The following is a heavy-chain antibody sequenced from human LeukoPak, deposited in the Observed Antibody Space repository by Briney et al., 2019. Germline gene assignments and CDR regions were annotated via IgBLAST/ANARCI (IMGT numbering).Heavy chain of an antibody. D-gene: IGHD2-21*01. CDR3: ARSAYPGAFDV. CDR1: GFTVSSNY. V-gene: IGHV3-7*01. Sequence: PGGSLRLSCAASGFTVSSNYMSWVRQAPGKGLEWLANIKSDGSKKDYVDSMKGRFTISRDNARNSLYLQMYSLRAEDTAVYYCARSAYPGAFDVWGQGTMVTVSS. CDR2: IKSDGSKK. J-gene: IGHJ3*01.